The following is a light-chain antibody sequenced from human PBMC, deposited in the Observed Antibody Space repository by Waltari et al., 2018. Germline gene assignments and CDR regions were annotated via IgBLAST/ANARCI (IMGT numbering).Light chain of an antibody. J-gene: IGKJ1*01. CDR2: QGS. CDR1: RSLVHSDGNTY. Sequence: DVVMTQSPLSLPVTLGQPASISCWSSRSLVHSDGNTYLNWFHQRPGQSPRRLIYQGSNRDSGVPDRFSGSGSGTDFTLKISRVEAEDVGVYYCMQGTHWPRTFGQGTKVEIK. V-gene: IGKV2-30*02. CDR3: MQGTHWPRT.